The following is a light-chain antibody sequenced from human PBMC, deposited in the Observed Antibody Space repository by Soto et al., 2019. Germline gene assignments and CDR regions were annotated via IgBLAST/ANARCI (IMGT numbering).Light chain of an antibody. Sequence: DIVMTQSPLSLPVTPGEPASISCRSSQSLLHSNGYKYLDWYVQKPGQSPQLLINLVSHRSSGVPDRISGSGSGTDFTLNISRVEAEDVGVYYCMQALQSPWTFGQGTRVEIK. CDR2: LVS. V-gene: IGKV2-28*01. J-gene: IGKJ1*01. CDR3: MQALQSPWT. CDR1: QSLLHSNGYKY.